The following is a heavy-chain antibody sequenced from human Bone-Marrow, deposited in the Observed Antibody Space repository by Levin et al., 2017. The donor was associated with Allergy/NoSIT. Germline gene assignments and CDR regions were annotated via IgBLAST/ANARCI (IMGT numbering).Heavy chain of an antibody. CDR1: GFTFSNYA. D-gene: IGHD6-19*01. V-gene: IGHV3-23*01. CDR2: ISGSGANT. CDR3: AKGTRAVAGTSLEY. J-gene: IGHJ4*02. Sequence: QPGGSLRLSCAASGFTFSNYAMTWVRQAPGKGLEWVSSISGSGANTYYADSVKGRFTISRDNSKNTVYLQMNSLRVEDTAVYYCAKGTRAVAGTSLEYWGQGTLVTVSS.